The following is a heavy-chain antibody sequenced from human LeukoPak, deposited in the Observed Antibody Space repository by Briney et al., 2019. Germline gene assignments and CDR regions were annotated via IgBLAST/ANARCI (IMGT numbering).Heavy chain of an antibody. Sequence: SETLSLTCTVSGGSISSSSYYWGWIRQPPGKGLEWIGSIYYSGSTYYNPSLKSRVTISVDTSKNQFSLKLGSVTAADTAVYYCAAGSAVAEYYYYYGMDVWGQGTTVTVSS. CDR3: AAGSAVAEYYYYYGMDV. CDR1: GGSISSSSYY. V-gene: IGHV4-39*01. D-gene: IGHD6-19*01. CDR2: IYYSGST. J-gene: IGHJ6*02.